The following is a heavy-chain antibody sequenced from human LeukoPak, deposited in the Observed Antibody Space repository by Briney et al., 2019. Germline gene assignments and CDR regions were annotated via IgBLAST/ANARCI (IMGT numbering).Heavy chain of an antibody. CDR2: VSGSGGRGAT. CDR3: AKDIAASGLPRIFDF. V-gene: IGHV3-23*01. CDR1: GFSFRSYT. D-gene: IGHD6-13*01. Sequence: GGSLRLSCAVSGFSFRSYTMSWVRQAPGKGLEWVSCVSGSGGRGATYYTDSVKGRFTISRDNAKNTMYLQMNSLSGEDTAIYYCAKDIAASGLPRIFDFWGQGTLVTVSS. J-gene: IGHJ4*02.